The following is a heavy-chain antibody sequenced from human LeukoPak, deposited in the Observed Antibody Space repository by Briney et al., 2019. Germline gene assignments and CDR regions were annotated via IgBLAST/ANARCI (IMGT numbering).Heavy chain of an antibody. CDR1: GGSFIGFH. CDR3: ARGTLYRGWSYYLDF. J-gene: IGHJ4*02. Sequence: PSETLSLTCAVYGGSFIGFHWNWIRQPPGKGLEWIGDINHSGSTNYNPSLTSRVTISVDMSKNHFSLRLRSVTAADTAMYYCARGTLYRGWSYYLDFWGQGSQVTVSS. D-gene: IGHD6-19*01. CDR2: INHSGST. V-gene: IGHV4-34*01.